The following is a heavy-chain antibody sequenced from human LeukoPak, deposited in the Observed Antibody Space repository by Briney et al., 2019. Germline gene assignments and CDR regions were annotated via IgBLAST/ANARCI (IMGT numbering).Heavy chain of an antibody. D-gene: IGHD4-17*01. CDR3: ARQSYGDYFDY. J-gene: IGHJ4*02. CDR1: GGSISSYY. V-gene: IGHV4-59*08. Sequence: PSETLSLTCTASGGSISSYYWSWIRQPPGKGLEWIGYIYYRGSTSYNPSLQSRVTILVDTSKNQFSLKLSSVTAADTAVYYCARQSYGDYFDYWGQGTLVTVSS. CDR2: IYYRGST.